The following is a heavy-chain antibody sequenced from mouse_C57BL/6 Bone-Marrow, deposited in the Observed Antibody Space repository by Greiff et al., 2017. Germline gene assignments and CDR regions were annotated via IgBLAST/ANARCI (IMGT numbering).Heavy chain of an antibody. CDR2: IYPGDGDT. D-gene: IGHD3-2*02. CDR3: ATSQSPYAMDY. CDR1: GYAFSSSW. J-gene: IGHJ4*01. Sequence: VQLQQSGPELVKPGASVKISCEASGYAFSSSWMNWVKQRPGKGLEWIGRIYPGDGDTNYNGKFKGKATLTADKSSSTAYMQLSSLTSEDSAVYFCATSQSPYAMDYWGQGTSVTVSS. V-gene: IGHV1-82*01.